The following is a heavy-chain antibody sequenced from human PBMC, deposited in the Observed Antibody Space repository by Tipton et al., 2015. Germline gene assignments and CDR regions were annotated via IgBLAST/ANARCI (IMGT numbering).Heavy chain of an antibody. J-gene: IGHJ3*02. CDR2: IYYSGST. D-gene: IGHD6-19*01. V-gene: IGHV4-39*01. Sequence: TLSLTCSVSGGSISSSSYYWGWIRQPPGKGLEWIGSIYYSGSTYYNPSLKSRVTISGDTSKNQFSLKLSSVTAADTAVYYCARQSGESSGWPSAFDIWGQGTMVTVSS. CDR3: ARQSGESSGWPSAFDI. CDR1: GGSISSSSYY.